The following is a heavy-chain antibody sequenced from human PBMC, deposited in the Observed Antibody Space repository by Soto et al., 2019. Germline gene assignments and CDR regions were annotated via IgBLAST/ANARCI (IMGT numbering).Heavy chain of an antibody. CDR1: GGSFISGAYY. Sequence: QVRLQESGPGLVKPSQTLSLTCTVSGGSFISGAYYWSWIRQLPGNGLEYIGPIYYSEATYYNPSLKSRVTISLDTSNNQFALKLRSVTAADTGVYYCAKECGGDCYNYYGLDAWGQGTTVTVSS. CDR3: AKECGGDCYNYYGLDA. CDR2: IYYSEAT. V-gene: IGHV4-31*03. D-gene: IGHD2-21*02. J-gene: IGHJ6*02.